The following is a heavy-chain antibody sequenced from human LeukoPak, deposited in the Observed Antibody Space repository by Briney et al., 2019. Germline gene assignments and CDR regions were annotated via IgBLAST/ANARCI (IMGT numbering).Heavy chain of an antibody. CDR2: ISGRGDTI. J-gene: IGHJ3*02. Sequence: GGSLRLSCAASGFTFRVYEMQWVRQAPGKGLEWVSYISGRGDTIYYADSVKGRFTISRDNARNSLYPQMNSLRSEDTALYYCARGDYYGSQNYTYDIWGQGTMVTVSS. CDR3: ARGDYYGSQNYTYDI. CDR1: GFTFRVYE. V-gene: IGHV3-48*03. D-gene: IGHD3-10*01.